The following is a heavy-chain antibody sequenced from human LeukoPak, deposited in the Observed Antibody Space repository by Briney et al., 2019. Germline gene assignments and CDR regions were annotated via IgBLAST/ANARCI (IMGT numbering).Heavy chain of an antibody. V-gene: IGHV4-59*06. Sequence: SETLSLTCTVSGGSISSYYWSWIRQPPGKGLEWIGYIYYSGSTYYNPSLKSRVTISVDTSKNQFSLKLSSVTAADTAVYYCAARQGYYYYGMDVWGQGTTVTVSS. CDR2: IYYSGST. CDR3: AARQGYYYYGMDV. CDR1: GGSISSYY. J-gene: IGHJ6*02.